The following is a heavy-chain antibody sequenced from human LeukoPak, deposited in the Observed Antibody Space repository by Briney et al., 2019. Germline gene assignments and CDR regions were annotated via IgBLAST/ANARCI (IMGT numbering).Heavy chain of an antibody. Sequence: GGSLRLSCAASGFTFSSYSMNWVRQAPGKGLEWVSSISSSSYIYYADSVKGRFTISRDNAKNSLYLQMNSLRAEDTAVYYCARDLRNDYVWGSYYVDYWGQGTLVTVSS. V-gene: IGHV3-21*01. CDR1: GFTFSSYS. CDR2: ISSSSYI. D-gene: IGHD3-16*01. CDR3: ARDLRNDYVWGSYYVDY. J-gene: IGHJ4*02.